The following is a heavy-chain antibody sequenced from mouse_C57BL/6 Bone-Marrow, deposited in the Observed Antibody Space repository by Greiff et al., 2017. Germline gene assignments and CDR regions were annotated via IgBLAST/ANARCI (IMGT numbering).Heavy chain of an antibody. Sequence: DVQLQESGPGLVKPSQSLSLTCSVTGYSITSGYYWNWIRQFPGNKLEWMGYISYDGSNNYNPSLKNGISITRATSKNQFFLKLNSVTTEDTATYYCARNYEGDYWGQGTTLTVSS. CDR2: ISYDGSN. CDR3: ARNYEGDY. CDR1: GYSITSGYY. D-gene: IGHD2-4*01. J-gene: IGHJ2*01. V-gene: IGHV3-6*01.